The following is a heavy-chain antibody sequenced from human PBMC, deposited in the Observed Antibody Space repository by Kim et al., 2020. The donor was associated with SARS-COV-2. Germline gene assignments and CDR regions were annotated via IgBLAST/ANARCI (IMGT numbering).Heavy chain of an antibody. Sequence: ASVKVSCKASGYTSTSYAMNWVRQAPGQGLEWMGWINTNTGNPTYAQGFTGRFVFSLDTSVSTAYLQISSLKAEDTAVYYCARDLVVVTATNYYYYGMDVWGQGTTVTVSS. CDR3: ARDLVVVTATNYYYYGMDV. CDR1: GYTSTSYA. J-gene: IGHJ6*02. CDR2: INTNTGNP. D-gene: IGHD2-21*02. V-gene: IGHV7-4-1*02.